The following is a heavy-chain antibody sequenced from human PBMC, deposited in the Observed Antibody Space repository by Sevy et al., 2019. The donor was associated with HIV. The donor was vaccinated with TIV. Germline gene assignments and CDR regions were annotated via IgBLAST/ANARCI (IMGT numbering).Heavy chain of an antibody. J-gene: IGHJ4*02. V-gene: IGHV1-2*06. D-gene: IGHD3-10*01. Sequence: ASVKVSCKASGYTFTGYYMHWVRQAPGQGLEWMGRINPNSGGTNYEQKFQGRVTMTRDTSISTAYMELSRLRSDDTAVYYCARAGSMVRGVRAWGQRTLVTVSS. CDR3: ARAGSMVRGVRA. CDR1: GYTFTGYY. CDR2: INPNSGGT.